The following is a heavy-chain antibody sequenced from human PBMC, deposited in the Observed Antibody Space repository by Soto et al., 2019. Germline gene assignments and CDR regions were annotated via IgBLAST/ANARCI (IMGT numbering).Heavy chain of an antibody. CDR3: ARDLSYYDSSGSSYYYYGMDV. V-gene: IGHV4-31*03. CDR1: GGSISSGGYY. D-gene: IGHD3-22*01. Sequence: LSLTCTVSGGSISSGGYYWSWIRQHPGKGLEWIGYIYYSGSTYYNPSLKSRVTISVDTSKNQFSLKLSSVTAADTAVYYCARDLSYYDSSGSSYYYYGMDVWGQGTTVTVSS. CDR2: IYYSGST. J-gene: IGHJ6*02.